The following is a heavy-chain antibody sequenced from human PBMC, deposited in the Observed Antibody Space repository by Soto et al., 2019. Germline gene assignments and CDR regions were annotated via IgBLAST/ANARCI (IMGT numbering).Heavy chain of an antibody. CDR1: GFTFGIYA. V-gene: IGHV3-23*01. D-gene: IGHD1-20*01. CDR3: AKLDSVEVYYSYFHAMAV. CDR2: INGGGTST. J-gene: IGHJ6*02. Sequence: EVQLLESGGGLVQPGGSLRLSCAASGFTFGIYAMGWVRQAPGKGLEWVSSINGGGTSTYYADSVKGRFTVYRANSKNTMFLPMDSLRAEDTAVFYCAKLDSVEVYYSYFHAMAVWGQGTTVTVSS.